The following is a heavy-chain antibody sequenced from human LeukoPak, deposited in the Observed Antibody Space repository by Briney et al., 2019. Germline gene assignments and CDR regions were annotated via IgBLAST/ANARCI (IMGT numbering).Heavy chain of an antibody. J-gene: IGHJ4*02. CDR2: IYHSGST. CDR3: AKEEAQRRVFDY. D-gene: IGHD1-1*01. CDR1: GGSISSGGYS. Sequence: SETLSLTCAVSGGSISSGGYSWSWIRQPPGKGLEWIGYIYHSGSTYYNPSLKSRVTISVDTSKNQFSLKLNSVTAADTAVYYCAKEEAQRRVFDYWGQGALVTVSS. V-gene: IGHV4-30-2*02.